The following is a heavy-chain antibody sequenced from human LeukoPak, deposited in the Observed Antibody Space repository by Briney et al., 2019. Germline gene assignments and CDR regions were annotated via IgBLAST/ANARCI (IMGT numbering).Heavy chain of an antibody. CDR2: ISYDGSNK. Sequence: PGGSLRLSCAASGFTFSSYAMHWVRQAPGKGLEWVAVISYDGSNKYYADSVKGRFTISRDNSKNTLYLQMNSLRAEDTAVYYCARGTDYYDSSGYYAIRNYFDYWGQGTLVTVSS. CDR1: GFTFSSYA. V-gene: IGHV3-30-3*01. J-gene: IGHJ4*02. CDR3: ARGTDYYDSSGYYAIRNYFDY. D-gene: IGHD3-22*01.